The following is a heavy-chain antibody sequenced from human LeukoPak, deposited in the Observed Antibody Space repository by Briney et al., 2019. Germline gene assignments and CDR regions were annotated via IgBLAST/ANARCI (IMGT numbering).Heavy chain of an antibody. Sequence: SQTLSLTCAISGDSVSSNSAAWNWIRQSPSRGLEWLGRTSYRSKWYNNYAVSVKSRITINPDTSKNQFSLQLKSVTPEDTAVYYCARPPMVRGVIITGDDVFDIWGQGTMVTVSS. J-gene: IGHJ3*02. CDR2: TSYRSKWYN. CDR1: GDSVSSNSAA. D-gene: IGHD3-10*01. V-gene: IGHV6-1*01. CDR3: ARPPMVRGVIITGDDVFDI.